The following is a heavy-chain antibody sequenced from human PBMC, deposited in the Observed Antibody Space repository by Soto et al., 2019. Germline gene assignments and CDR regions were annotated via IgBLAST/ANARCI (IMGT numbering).Heavy chain of an antibody. J-gene: IGHJ6*02. V-gene: IGHV3-7*01. CDR2: IREDGSGI. CDR1: GVMFNNNW. D-gene: IGHD3-10*01. Sequence: GGSLRLSCAASGVMFNNNWMRWVRQAPGKGLEWVAHIREDGSGISYVDSVRGRFTISRYNTLNSLYLQMDTLTPGDTAVYYCARGHFGFDVWGQGTTVTVSS. CDR3: ARGHFGFDV.